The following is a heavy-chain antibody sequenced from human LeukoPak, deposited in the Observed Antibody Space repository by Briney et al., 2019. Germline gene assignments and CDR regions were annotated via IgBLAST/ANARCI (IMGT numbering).Heavy chain of an antibody. J-gene: IGHJ4*02. CDR2: IYQSGST. V-gene: IGHV4-38-2*02. CDR1: GYSISSGYY. CDR3: AREGRQDYVYFDY. D-gene: IGHD4-17*01. Sequence: SSETLSLTCAVSGYSISSGYYWGWIRQPPGKGLEWIGSIYQSGSTYNNPSLKSRVTISVDTSKNQFSLRLSSVTAADTAVYYCAREGRQDYVYFDYWGQGTLVTVSS.